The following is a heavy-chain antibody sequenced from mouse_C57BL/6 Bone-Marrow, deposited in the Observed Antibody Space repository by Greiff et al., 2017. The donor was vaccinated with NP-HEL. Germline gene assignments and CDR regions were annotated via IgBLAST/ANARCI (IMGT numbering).Heavy chain of an antibody. CDR2: ISNGGGST. J-gene: IGHJ1*03. D-gene: IGHD1-1*01. CDR3: ARQRGLPRGYWYFDV. CDR1: GFTFSDYY. Sequence: EVQLVESGGGLVQPGGSLKLSCAASGFTFSDYYMYWVRQTPEKRLEWVAYISNGGGSTYYPDTVKGRFTISRDNAKNTLYLQMSRLKSEDTAMYYCARQRGLPRGYWYFDVWGTGTTVTVSS. V-gene: IGHV5-12*01.